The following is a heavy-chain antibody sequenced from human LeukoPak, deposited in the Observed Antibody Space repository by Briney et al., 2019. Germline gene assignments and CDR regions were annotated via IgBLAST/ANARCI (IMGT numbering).Heavy chain of an antibody. CDR3: AVGDGYNGGDY. J-gene: IGHJ4*02. CDR2: IYYSGST. V-gene: IGHV4-39*01. Sequence: SETLSLTCTVSGGSISSSSYYWGWIRQPPGKGLEWIGSIYYSGSTYYNPSLKSRVTISVDTSKNQFSLKLSSVTAADTAVYYCAVGDGYNGGDYWGQGTLVTVSS. D-gene: IGHD5-24*01. CDR1: GGSISSSSYY.